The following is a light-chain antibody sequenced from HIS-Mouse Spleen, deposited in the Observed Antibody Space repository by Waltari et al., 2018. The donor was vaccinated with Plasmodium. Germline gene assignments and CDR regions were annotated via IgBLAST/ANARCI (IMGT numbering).Light chain of an antibody. CDR2: GAS. V-gene: IGKV3-20*01. CDR3: QQYGSSPYT. CDR1: QSVSSSY. Sequence: EIVLTQSPGPLSLSPGERATLSCRASQSVSSSYLAWYQQKPGKAPRLLIYGASSRATGIPDRFSGSGSGTDFTLTISRLEPEDFAVYYCQQYGSSPYTFGQGTKLEIK. J-gene: IGKJ2*01.